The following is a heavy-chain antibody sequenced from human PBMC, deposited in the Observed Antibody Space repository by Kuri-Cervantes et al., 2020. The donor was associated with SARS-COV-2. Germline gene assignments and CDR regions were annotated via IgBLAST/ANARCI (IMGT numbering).Heavy chain of an antibody. D-gene: IGHD6-19*01. CDR1: EFTFSGHW. Sequence: GESLKISCAASEFTFSGHWIHWVRQAPGKGLVWVSRINPDGSYTNNADSVKGRFTLSRDNAKNMLFLQMNSLRAEDTAVYYCAREEQWLESSYFDYWGQGTLVTVSS. CDR2: INPDGSYT. V-gene: IGHV3-74*01. J-gene: IGHJ4*02. CDR3: AREEQWLESSYFDY.